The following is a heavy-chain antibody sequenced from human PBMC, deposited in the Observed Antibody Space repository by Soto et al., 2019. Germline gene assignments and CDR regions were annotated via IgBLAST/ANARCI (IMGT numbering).Heavy chain of an antibody. CDR1: GGSITSGGYS. V-gene: IGHV4-30-2*06. Sequence: SETLSLTCTVSGGSITSGGYSWSWIRQSPGQGLEWIGYIYQSGSAFYNPSLKTRATILVDRSKNQFSLNLTSVTAADAAVYYCARAFYGVDLWGQGTTVTVSS. CDR3: ARAFYGVDL. CDR2: IYQSGSA. J-gene: IGHJ6*02.